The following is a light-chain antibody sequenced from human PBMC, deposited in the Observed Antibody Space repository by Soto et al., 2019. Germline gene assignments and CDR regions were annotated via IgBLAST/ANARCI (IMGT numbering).Light chain of an antibody. CDR2: LTS. CDR1: QAVNTR. J-gene: IGKJ5*01. V-gene: IGKV3D-15*01. CDR3: QQYNNWPPIT. Sequence: EIVLTQSPATLSSFPGDRVTLSGRASQAVNTRLAWYQHKPGQAPRLLIYLTSNRAAGIPARFSGSGSGTEFTLTISSLQSEDFAVYYCQQYNNWPPITFGQGTRLEIK.